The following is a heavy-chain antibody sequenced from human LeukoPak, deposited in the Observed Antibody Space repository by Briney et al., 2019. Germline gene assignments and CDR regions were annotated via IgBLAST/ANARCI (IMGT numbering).Heavy chain of an antibody. CDR3: ARGTGGWYNWFDP. D-gene: IGHD6-19*01. Sequence: GGSLRLFCAASGFTFSTSWMHWVRRAPGKGLVWVSRINSDGTSTIYADSVKGRFTISRDGAKNTLYLQMNSLRAEDTAVYYCARGTGGWYNWFDPWGQGTLVTVSS. CDR1: GFTFSTSW. CDR2: INSDGTST. V-gene: IGHV3-74*01. J-gene: IGHJ5*02.